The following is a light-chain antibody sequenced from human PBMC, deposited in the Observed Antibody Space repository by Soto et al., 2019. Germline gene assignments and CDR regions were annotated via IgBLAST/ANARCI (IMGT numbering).Light chain of an antibody. CDR2: LGS. CDR3: MQALQAWT. J-gene: IGKJ1*01. Sequence: IVMTQSPLSLPVTPGEPASISCRSSRSLLHTNGYSYLDWYLQKPGQSPQLLIYLGSNRASGVPDRFSGSGSGTHFTLKSSRVEPEDVGVYYCMQALQAWTFGQGTKVQIK. V-gene: IGKV2-28*01. CDR1: RSLLHTNGYSY.